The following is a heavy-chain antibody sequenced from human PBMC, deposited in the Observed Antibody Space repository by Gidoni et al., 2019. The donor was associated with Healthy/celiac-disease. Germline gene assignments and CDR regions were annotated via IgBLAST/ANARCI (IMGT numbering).Heavy chain of an antibody. V-gene: IGHV3-48*03. CDR1: GFTFSSYE. Sequence: EVQLVASGGGLLQPGGSLRLSCSASGFTFSSYEMTWVRQAPGKGLEWVSDISSSGSTIYYADSVRGRFTISRDNYKNSLYLQMNSLRAEDTAVYYGARGRDSSSSLDYWGQGTLVTVSS. CDR2: ISSSGSTI. CDR3: ARGRDSSSSLDY. J-gene: IGHJ4*02. D-gene: IGHD6-6*01.